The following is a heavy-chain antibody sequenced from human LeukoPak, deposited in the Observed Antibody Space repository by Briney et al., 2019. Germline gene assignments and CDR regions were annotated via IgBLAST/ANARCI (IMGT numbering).Heavy chain of an antibody. Sequence: SETLSLTCTVSGYSISSGYYWGWIRQPAGKGLEWIGRIYTSGSTNYNPSLKSRVTMSVDTSKNQFSLKLSSVTAADTAVYYCAREVGCSGGSCSYYYYYYMDVWGKGTTVTISS. CDR2: IYTSGST. J-gene: IGHJ6*03. V-gene: IGHV4-4*07. D-gene: IGHD2-15*01. CDR1: GYSISSGYY. CDR3: AREVGCSGGSCSYYYYYYMDV.